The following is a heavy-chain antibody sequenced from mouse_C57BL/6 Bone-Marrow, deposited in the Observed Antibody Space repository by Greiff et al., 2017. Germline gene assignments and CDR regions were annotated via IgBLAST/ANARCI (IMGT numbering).Heavy chain of an antibody. J-gene: IGHJ2*01. Sequence: VMLVESGPGLVQPSQSLSITCTVSGFSLTSYGVHWVRQSPGKGLEWLGVIWSGGSTDYNAAFISRLSISKDNSKSQVFFKMNSLQADDTAIYYCARTGDYENFDYWGQGTTLTVSS. CDR1: GFSLTSYG. D-gene: IGHD2-4*01. CDR3: ARTGDYENFDY. V-gene: IGHV2-2*01. CDR2: IWSGGST.